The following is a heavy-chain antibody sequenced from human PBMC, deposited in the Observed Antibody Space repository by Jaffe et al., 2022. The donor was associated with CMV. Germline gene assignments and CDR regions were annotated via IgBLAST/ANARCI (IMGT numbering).Heavy chain of an antibody. CDR1: GFTFSSYS. J-gene: IGHJ4*02. D-gene: IGHD3-10*01. Sequence: EVQLLESGGGFVQPGGSLRLSCAASGFTFSSYSMSWVRQAPEKGLEWVSAISATSGTILYADSVKGRFTISRDNSKNTLFLQINSLRAEDTAIYYCAKEKGDFLPFDYWGPGTLVIVSS. V-gene: IGHV3-23*01. CDR3: AKEKGDFLPFDY. CDR2: ISATSGTI.